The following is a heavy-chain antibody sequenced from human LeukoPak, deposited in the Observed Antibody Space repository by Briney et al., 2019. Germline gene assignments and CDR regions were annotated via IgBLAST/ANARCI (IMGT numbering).Heavy chain of an antibody. CDR3: ARDSSVKSSSSFSDY. J-gene: IGHJ4*02. CDR2: IYHSGST. V-gene: IGHV4-30-2*01. CDR1: GSSISSGGYY. D-gene: IGHD6-6*01. Sequence: SETLSLTCTVSGSSISSGGYYWSWIRQPPGKGLEWIGYIYHSGSTYYNPSLKSQVTISVDRSKNQFSLKLSSVTAADTAVYYCARDSSVKSSSSFSDYWGQGTLVTVSS.